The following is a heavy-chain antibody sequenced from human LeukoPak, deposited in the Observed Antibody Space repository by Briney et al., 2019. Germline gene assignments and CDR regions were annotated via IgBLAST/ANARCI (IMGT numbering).Heavy chain of an antibody. Sequence: GASVKVSCKASGYTFTSYYMHWVRQAPGQGLEWMGIINPSGGSTSYAQKFQGRVTMTRDTSTSTVYMELSSLRSEDTAVYYCARERDPYTIFGVVNKNWFDPWGQGTLVTVSS. D-gene: IGHD3-3*01. J-gene: IGHJ5*02. CDR3: ARERDPYTIFGVVNKNWFDP. V-gene: IGHV1-46*01. CDR2: INPSGGST. CDR1: GYTFTSYY.